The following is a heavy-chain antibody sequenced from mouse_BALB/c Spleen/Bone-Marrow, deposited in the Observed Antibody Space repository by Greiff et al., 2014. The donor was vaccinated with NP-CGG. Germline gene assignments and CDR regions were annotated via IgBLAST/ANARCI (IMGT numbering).Heavy chain of an antibody. CDR3: ARGTARAMMDY. Sequence: VQLQQSGTELVKPGASVKLSCKASGYTFTSYWIPWVRQRPGQGLEWIGEIHPSNGRTNYSEKFKTKATLTVGKSSTTAHMQLRSLTSEDSAVYYCARGTARAMMDYWGQGTSVTVSS. D-gene: IGHD3-2*01. V-gene: IGHV1S81*02. CDR1: GYTFTSYW. CDR2: IHPSNGRT. J-gene: IGHJ4*01.